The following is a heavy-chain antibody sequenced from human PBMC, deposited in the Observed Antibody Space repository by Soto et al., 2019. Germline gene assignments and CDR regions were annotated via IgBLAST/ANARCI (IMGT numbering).Heavy chain of an antibody. CDR3: ARQRTSVVTQAYFDV. CDR1: GDSISSGYY. D-gene: IGHD2-21*02. V-gene: IGHV4-38-2*01. CDR2: IYHSGTT. Sequence: PSETLSLTCAVSGDSISSGYYWAWIRQPPGKGLEWIGSIYHSGTTYYNPSLRSRVTISVDTSKNQFSLRLSSVTAADSAVYFCARQRTSVVTQAYFDVWGPGSLVTVSS. J-gene: IGHJ4*02.